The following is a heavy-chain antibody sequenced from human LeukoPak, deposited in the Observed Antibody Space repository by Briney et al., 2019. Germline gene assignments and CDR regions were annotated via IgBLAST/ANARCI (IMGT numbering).Heavy chain of an antibody. D-gene: IGHD3-10*02. CDR3: ARDYITMFSDY. Sequence: SETLSLTCTVSGGSISSYYWSWIRQPPGKGLEWIGYIYYSGSTNYNPSLKSRVTISVDTSKNQFSLKLSSVTAADTAVYYCARDYITMFSDYWGQGTLVTVSS. CDR1: GGSISSYY. V-gene: IGHV4-59*01. J-gene: IGHJ4*02. CDR2: IYYSGST.